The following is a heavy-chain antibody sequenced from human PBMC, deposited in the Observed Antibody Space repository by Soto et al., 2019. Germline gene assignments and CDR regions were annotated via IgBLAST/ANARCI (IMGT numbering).Heavy chain of an antibody. CDR2: FHYGGST. CDR3: SRSPGDWAPCDY. Sequence: QLLESGPGLVKPSETLSLTCTVSGGSISSSSYYWGWIRQPPGKGLEWIGSFHYGGSTYYNPSLKSRVTISVDTSKYDFSLQLGSVTAADTAVYYCSRSPGDWAPCDYWGQGTLVTVSS. D-gene: IGHD3-10*01. V-gene: IGHV4-39*02. CDR1: GGSISSSSYY. J-gene: IGHJ4*02.